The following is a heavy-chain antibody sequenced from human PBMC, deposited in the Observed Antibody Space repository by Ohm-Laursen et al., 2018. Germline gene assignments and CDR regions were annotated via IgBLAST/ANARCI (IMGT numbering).Heavy chain of an antibody. CDR1: GYTFTGYY. V-gene: IGHV1-2*02. CDR3: ARDRYDSSGYYI. D-gene: IGHD3-22*01. J-gene: IGHJ4*02. CDR2: INPNSGGT. Sequence: ASVKVSCKASGYTFTGYYMHWVRQAPGQGLEWMGWINPNSGGTNYAQKFQDRVTMTRDTSISTAYMELSRLRSDDTAVYYCARDRYDSSGYYIWGQGTLVTVSA.